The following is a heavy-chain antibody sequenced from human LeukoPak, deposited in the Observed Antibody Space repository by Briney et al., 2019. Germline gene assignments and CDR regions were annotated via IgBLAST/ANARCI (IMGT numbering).Heavy chain of an antibody. Sequence: GGSLRLSCAASGFTFSSYGMHWVRQAPGKGLEWVAVIWYDGSNKYYADSVKGRFTISRDNSKNTLYLQMNSLRSDDTAVYYCARDLCGPYYYDSSGYCHFDYWGQGTLVTVSS. D-gene: IGHD3-22*01. V-gene: IGHV3-33*01. CDR1: GFTFSSYG. J-gene: IGHJ4*02. CDR2: IWYDGSNK. CDR3: ARDLCGPYYYDSSGYCHFDY.